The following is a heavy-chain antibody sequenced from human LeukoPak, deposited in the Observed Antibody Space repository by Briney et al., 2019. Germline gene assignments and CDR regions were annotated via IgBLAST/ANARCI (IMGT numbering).Heavy chain of an antibody. CDR1: GFTFTNAW. CDR2: IKSKTDGGTT. V-gene: IGHV3-15*01. Sequence: GALRLSCAASGFTFTNAWMSWVRQAPGKGLEWVGRIKSKTDGGTTDYAAPVKGRFTISRNDSKNTLYLQMNSLKTEDTAVYYCTTLKCGGDCYWGQGTLVTVSS. J-gene: IGHJ4*02. CDR3: TTLKCGGDCY. D-gene: IGHD2-21*02.